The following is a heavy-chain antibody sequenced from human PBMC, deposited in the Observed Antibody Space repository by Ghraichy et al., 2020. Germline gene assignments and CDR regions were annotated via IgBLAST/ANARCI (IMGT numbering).Heavy chain of an antibody. CDR3: ARARGITIFGVVIIGGY. Sequence: ASVNVSCKASGYTFTGYYMHWVRQAPGQGLEWMGWINPNSGGTNYAQKFQGRVTMTRDTSISTAYMELSRLRSDDTAVYYCARARGITIFGVVIIGGYWGQGTLVTVSS. D-gene: IGHD3-3*01. CDR2: INPNSGGT. CDR1: GYTFTGYY. V-gene: IGHV1-2*02. J-gene: IGHJ4*02.